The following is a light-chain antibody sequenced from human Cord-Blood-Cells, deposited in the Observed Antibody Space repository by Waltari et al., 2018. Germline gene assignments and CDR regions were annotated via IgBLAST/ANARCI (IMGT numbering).Light chain of an antibody. V-gene: IGLV2-14*01. J-gene: IGLJ1*01. CDR1: SSDVGGYNY. CDR2: DVS. Sequence: QSALTQPASVSGSPGQSITIPCPGTSSDVGGYNYVSWNQQHPGKAPKLMIYDVSNRPSGVSNRFSGSKSGNTASLTISGLQAEDEADYYCSSYTSSSTLVFGTGTKVTVL. CDR3: SSYTSSSTLV.